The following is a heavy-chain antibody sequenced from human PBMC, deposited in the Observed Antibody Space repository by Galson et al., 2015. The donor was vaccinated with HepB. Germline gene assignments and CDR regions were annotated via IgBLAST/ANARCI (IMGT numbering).Heavy chain of an antibody. CDR3: AKTTHNRTSGWYYYFDF. CDR1: GFTFSSYA. CDR2: VDWNGESI. Sequence: SLRLSCAASGFTFSSYAMSWVRQAPGKGLEWVSGVDWNGESIGYADSVKGRFTISRDNAKSSLYLQMNSLRPEDTALYYCAKTTHNRTSGWYYYFDFWGQGALVTVSS. D-gene: IGHD6-13*01. J-gene: IGHJ4*02. V-gene: IGHV3-9*01.